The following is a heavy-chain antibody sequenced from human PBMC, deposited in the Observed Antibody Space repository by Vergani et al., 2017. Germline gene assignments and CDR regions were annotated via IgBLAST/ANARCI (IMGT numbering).Heavy chain of an antibody. CDR3: ARDSGSYPPVGAFDI. Sequence: EVQLVESGGGLVQPGGSLRLSCAASGFTVSSNYMSWVRQAPGKGLEWVSVIYSGGSTYYADSVKGRFTISRDNSKNTLYLRMNSLRAEDTAVYYCARDSGSYPPVGAFDIWGQGTMVTVSS. V-gene: IGHV3-66*01. D-gene: IGHD1-26*01. CDR2: IYSGGST. CDR1: GFTVSSNY. J-gene: IGHJ3*02.